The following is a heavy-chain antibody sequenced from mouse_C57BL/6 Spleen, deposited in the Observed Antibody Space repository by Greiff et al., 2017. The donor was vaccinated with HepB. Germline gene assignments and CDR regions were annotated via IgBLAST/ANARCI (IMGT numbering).Heavy chain of an antibody. J-gene: IGHJ2*01. D-gene: IGHD2-2*01. CDR3: ARGENGYDEETYYFDY. CDR2: INPNNGGT. Sequence: VQLQQSGPELVKPGASVKIPCKASGYTFTDYNMDWVKQSHGKSLEWIGDINPNNGGTIYNQKFKGKATLTVDKSSSTAYMELRSLTSEDTAVYYCARGENGYDEETYYFDYWGQGTTLTVSS. V-gene: IGHV1-18*01. CDR1: GYTFTDYN.